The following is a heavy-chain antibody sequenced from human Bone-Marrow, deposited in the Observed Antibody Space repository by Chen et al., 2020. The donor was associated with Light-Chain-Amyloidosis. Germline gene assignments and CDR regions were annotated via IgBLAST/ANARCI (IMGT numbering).Heavy chain of an antibody. CDR2: IYYSGST. CDR1: GGSISSYY. D-gene: IGHD3-3*01. V-gene: IGHV4-59*01. Sequence: QVQLQESGPGLVKPSETLSLTCTVSGGSISSYYWSWIRQPPGKGLEWIGYIYYSGSTNYNPSLKSRVTISVDTSKNQFSLKLSSVTAAYTAVYYCARGSRITIFGVSYPFDAFDIWGQGTMVTVSS. J-gene: IGHJ3*02. CDR3: ARGSRITIFGVSYPFDAFDI.